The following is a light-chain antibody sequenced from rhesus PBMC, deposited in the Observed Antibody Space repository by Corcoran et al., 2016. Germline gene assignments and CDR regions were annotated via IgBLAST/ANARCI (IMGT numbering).Light chain of an antibody. CDR2: KAS. V-gene: IGKV1-22*01. CDR1: QGISSW. CDR3: LQYSSSWP. Sequence: DIQMTQSPSSLSASVGDTVTITCQASQGISSWLAWYQQKPGKAPKLLIYKASSLQSGAPSRFRGSGSGTDFPLTISNLQPEDFATYYCLQYSSSWPFGKGTKVEIK. J-gene: IGKJ1*01.